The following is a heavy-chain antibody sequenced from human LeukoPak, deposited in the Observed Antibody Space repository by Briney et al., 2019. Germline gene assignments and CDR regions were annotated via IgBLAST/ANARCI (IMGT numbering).Heavy chain of an antibody. D-gene: IGHD5-12*01. CDR1: GYTFTGFG. CDR3: ARASGSNWFDP. J-gene: IGHJ5*02. CDR2: ISGYNDNT. Sequence: ASVKVSCKASGYTFTGFGINWVRQAPGQGLEWMGWISGYNDNTHYAKKFQGRVTLTTDTPTNTAYMELRSLRSDDTAVYYCARASGSNWFDPWGQGTLVTVSS. V-gene: IGHV1-18*01.